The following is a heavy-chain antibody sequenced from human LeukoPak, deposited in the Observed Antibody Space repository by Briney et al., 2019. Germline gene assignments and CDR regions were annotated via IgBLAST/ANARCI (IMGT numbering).Heavy chain of an antibody. CDR3: ARGPSSFGELLPAY. V-gene: IGHV1-2*02. CDR2: IYPNTGGT. CDR1: GYVFTAFY. Sequence: ASVKVSCKASGYVFTAFYMHWVRQAPGQGLEWMGWIYPNTGGTNYAQKFQGRVTMTRDTSISTAYMELSGLRFDDTAVYYCARGPSSFGELLPAYWGQGTLVNVSS. D-gene: IGHD3-10*01. J-gene: IGHJ4*02.